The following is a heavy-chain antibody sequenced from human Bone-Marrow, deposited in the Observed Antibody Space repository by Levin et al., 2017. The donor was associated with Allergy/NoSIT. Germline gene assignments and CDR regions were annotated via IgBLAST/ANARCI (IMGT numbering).Heavy chain of an antibody. J-gene: IGHJ4*02. CDR2: IRSKAHSYAT. CDR3: ARHVDGSSWLD. D-gene: IGHD6-13*01. V-gene: IGHV3-73*01. Sequence: GESLKISCAASGFTFSGSAMHWVRQASGKGLEWIGRIRSKAHSYATAYGASMKDRFTISRDDSKNTAYLQVNSLNTEDAAVYYCARHVDGSSWLDWGQGTLVTVSS. CDR1: GFTFSGSA.